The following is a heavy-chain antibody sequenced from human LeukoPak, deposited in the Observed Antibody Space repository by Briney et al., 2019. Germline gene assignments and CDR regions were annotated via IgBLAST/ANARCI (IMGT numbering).Heavy chain of an antibody. D-gene: IGHD6-13*01. CDR1: GGSFSGYY. V-gene: IGHV4-34*01. CDR2: INHSGST. CDR3: ASGGGLMIAAESDY. Sequence: SETLSLTCAVYGGSFSGYYWSWIRQPPGKGLEWIGEINHSGSTNYNPSLKSRVTISVDTSKNQFSLKLSSVTAADTAVNYCASGGGLMIAAESDYWGQGTLVTVSS. J-gene: IGHJ4*02.